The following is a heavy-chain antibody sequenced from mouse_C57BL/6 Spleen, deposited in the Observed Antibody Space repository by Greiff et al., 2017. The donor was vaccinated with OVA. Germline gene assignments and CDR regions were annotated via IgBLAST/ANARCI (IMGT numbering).Heavy chain of an antibody. CDR1: GYTFTDYN. CDR2: INPNNGGT. J-gene: IGHJ2*01. V-gene: IGHV1-22*01. Sequence: EVQLQQSGPELVKPGASVKMSCKASGYTFTDYNMHWVKQSHGKSLEWIGYINPNNGGTSYNQKFKGKATLTVNKSSSTAYMELRSLTSEDSAVYYCASLGRDHFDYWGQGTTLTVSS. CDR3: ASLGRDHFDY. D-gene: IGHD4-1*01.